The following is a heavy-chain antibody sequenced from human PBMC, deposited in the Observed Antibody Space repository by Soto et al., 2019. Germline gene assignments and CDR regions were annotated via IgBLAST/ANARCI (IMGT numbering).Heavy chain of an antibody. Sequence: QVHLVQSGAEVKKPGASVKVSCKASVYTFTSYGITWVRQAPGQGLEWMGWISAHNGNTDYAQKLQGRVIVTRDTSTSTAYMVLRSLISDDTAVYYCARGRYGDYWGQGALVTVSS. V-gene: IGHV1-18*01. CDR3: ARGRYGDY. CDR2: ISAHNGNT. J-gene: IGHJ4*02. D-gene: IGHD1-1*01. CDR1: VYTFTSYG.